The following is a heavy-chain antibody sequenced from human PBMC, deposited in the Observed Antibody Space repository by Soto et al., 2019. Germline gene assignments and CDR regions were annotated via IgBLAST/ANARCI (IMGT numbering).Heavy chain of an antibody. CDR1: GFSRSSYGMG. Sequence: QITLKESGPTLVRPAQTLTLTCGFSGFSRSSYGMGVAWIRQPPGKALEWLALIYWDDDNRYSPSLKDRLAISKDTSSNQVALTITTMDPADTATYFCAHAGDYDLLTFDHWGPGTLVTVSS. CDR2: IYWDDDN. J-gene: IGHJ4*02. CDR3: AHAGDYDLLTFDH. D-gene: IGHD4-17*01. V-gene: IGHV2-5*02.